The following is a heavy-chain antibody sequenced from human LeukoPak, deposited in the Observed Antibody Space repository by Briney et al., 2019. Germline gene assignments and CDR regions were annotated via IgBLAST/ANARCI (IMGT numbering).Heavy chain of an antibody. V-gene: IGHV1-2*02. CDR1: GYTFTGYY. CDR3: ARDRVTLPPDY. Sequence: ASVTVSCKASGYTFTGYYMHWVRQAPGQGLEWMGWINPNSGGTNYAQKFQGRVTMTRDTSISTAYMELSNLRSDDTAVYYCARDRVTLPPDYWGQGTLVTVSS. J-gene: IGHJ4*02. D-gene: IGHD2-21*02. CDR2: INPNSGGT.